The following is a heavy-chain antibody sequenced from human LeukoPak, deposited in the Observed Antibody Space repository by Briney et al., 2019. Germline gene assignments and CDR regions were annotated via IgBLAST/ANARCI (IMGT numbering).Heavy chain of an antibody. CDR1: GFTFGDYA. CDR2: IRSKAYGGTT. J-gene: IGHJ4*02. CDR3: IRGSSTSPASY. Sequence: GGSLRLSCTASGFTFGDYAMSWVRQAPGKGLEWVGFIRSKAYGGTTEYAASVKGRFTISRDDSKGIAYLQMNSLKTEDTAVYYCIRGSSTSPASYWGQGTLVTVSS. D-gene: IGHD2-2*01. V-gene: IGHV3-49*04.